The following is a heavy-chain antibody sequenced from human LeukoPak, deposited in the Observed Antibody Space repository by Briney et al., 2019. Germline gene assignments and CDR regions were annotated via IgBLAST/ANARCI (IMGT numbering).Heavy chain of an antibody. CDR2: IYNSGST. CDR1: GGSISSYY. J-gene: IGHJ4*02. V-gene: IGHV4-59*08. Sequence: KPSETLSLTCTVSGGSISSYYWSWLRQPPGKGLEWIGYIYNSGSTKYNPSLKSRVTISVDTPKNQVSLKLSSVTAADMAVYYCARPSGSGWYYFDYWGQGTLVTVSS. CDR3: ARPSGSGWYYFDY. D-gene: IGHD6-19*01.